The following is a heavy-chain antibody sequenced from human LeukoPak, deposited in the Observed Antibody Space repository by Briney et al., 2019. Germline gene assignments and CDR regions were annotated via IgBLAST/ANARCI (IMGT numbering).Heavy chain of an antibody. J-gene: IGHJ4*02. CDR3: ASRITMVRGVIRDY. D-gene: IGHD3-10*01. CDR2: IYYSGST. CDR1: GGSISSGGYY. V-gene: IGHV4-31*03. Sequence: SETLSLTCTVSGGSISSGGYYWSWLRQHPGKGLEWIGYIYYSGSTYYNPSLKSRVTISVDTSKNQFSLKLSSVTAADTAVYYCASRITMVRGVIRDYWGQGTLVTVSS.